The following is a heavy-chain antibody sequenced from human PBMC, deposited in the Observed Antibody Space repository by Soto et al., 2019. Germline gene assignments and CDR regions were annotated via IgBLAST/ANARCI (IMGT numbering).Heavy chain of an antibody. J-gene: IGHJ5*02. CDR2: IFYSGST. Sequence: QVQLQESGPGLVKPSETLSVTCTVSGGSVSSRSHFWSWIRQPPGGGLQWIGYIFYSGSTNYNPSLKSRATLSVDTSRNQFSLRLNSVTAADTAFYYCARYDAESGSNKIDPWGQGTLVTVSS. V-gene: IGHV4-61*01. CDR1: GGSVSSRSHF. CDR3: ARYDAESGSNKIDP. D-gene: IGHD5-12*01.